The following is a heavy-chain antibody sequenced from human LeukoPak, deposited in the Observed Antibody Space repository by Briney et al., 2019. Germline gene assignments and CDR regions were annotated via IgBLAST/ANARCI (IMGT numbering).Heavy chain of an antibody. CDR3: AREGSGYESMDY. D-gene: IGHD5-12*01. J-gene: IGHJ4*02. Sequence: GGSLRLSCAASGFTFSSYAMSWVRQAPGKGLEWVSSISSSSSYIYYADSVKGRFTISRDNAKNSLYLQMNSLRAEDTAVYYCAREGSGYESMDYWGQGTLVTVSS. CDR1: GFTFSSYA. CDR2: ISSSSSYI. V-gene: IGHV3-21*01.